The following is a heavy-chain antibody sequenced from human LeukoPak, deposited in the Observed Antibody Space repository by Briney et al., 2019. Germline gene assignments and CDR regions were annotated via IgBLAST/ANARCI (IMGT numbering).Heavy chain of an antibody. V-gene: IGHV4-34*01. CDR2: INHGGLT. CDR3: ARARAFVWGSYRYIPYYFDP. D-gene: IGHD3-16*02. Sequence: SETLSLTCAVYGDSFKNYYWTWIRQSPEKGLEWIGEINHGGLTSYNPSLESRLTLLVDTSKNQFSLNLRSATAADTAVYFCARARAFVWGSYRYIPYYFDPWGQGTLVTVSS. J-gene: IGHJ5*02. CDR1: GDSFKNYY.